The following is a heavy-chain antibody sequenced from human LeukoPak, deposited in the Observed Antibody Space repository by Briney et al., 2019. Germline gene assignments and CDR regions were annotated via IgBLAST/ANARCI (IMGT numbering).Heavy chain of an antibody. D-gene: IGHD3-3*01. CDR1: GYTFTGYY. V-gene: IGHV1-2*02. Sequence: ASVKVSCKASGYTFTGYYMHWVRQAPGQGLEWMGWINPNSGGTNYAQKFQGRVTMTRDTSISTAYMELSRLRSDDTAVYYCARGPSTTIFGVVIIVPDFDYWGQGTLVTASS. J-gene: IGHJ4*02. CDR2: INPNSGGT. CDR3: ARGPSTTIFGVVIIVPDFDY.